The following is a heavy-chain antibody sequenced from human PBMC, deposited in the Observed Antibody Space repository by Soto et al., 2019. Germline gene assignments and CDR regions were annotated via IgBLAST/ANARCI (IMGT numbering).Heavy chain of an antibody. V-gene: IGHV1-46*03. D-gene: IGHD1-20*01. CDR1: GYTFTSYY. CDR3: ARGTYNWNPTWCDP. J-gene: IGHJ5*02. CDR2: INPSGGST. Sequence: AASVKVYCKASGYTFTSYYIHLLRQTPGQGLEWMGIINPSGGSTSYAQKFQGRVTMTRDTSTSTVYMELSSLRSEDTAVYYCARGTYNWNPTWCDPWGQGTLVTVSS.